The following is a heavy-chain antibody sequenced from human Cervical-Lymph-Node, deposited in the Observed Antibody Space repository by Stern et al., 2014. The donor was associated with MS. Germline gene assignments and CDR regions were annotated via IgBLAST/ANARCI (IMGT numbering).Heavy chain of an antibody. Sequence: VQLVESGGGVVQPGRSLRLSCEASGFTFSTYGMHWVRQAPGKGLEWVAVIWYDGNNKYYADSVKGRFTVSRDNSKNTLYLQMNSLSAEDTAVYYCAGAYDSSGYYDYWGLGTLVTVSS. J-gene: IGHJ4*02. CDR1: GFTFSTYG. V-gene: IGHV3-33*01. CDR2: IWYDGNNK. CDR3: AGAYDSSGYYDY. D-gene: IGHD3-22*01.